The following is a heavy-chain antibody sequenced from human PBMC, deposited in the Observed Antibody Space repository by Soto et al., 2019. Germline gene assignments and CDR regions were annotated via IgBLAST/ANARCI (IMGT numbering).Heavy chain of an antibody. CDR2: LYDVDGS. CDR1: GLTVSDKKY. D-gene: IGHD1-1*01. J-gene: IGHJ3*01. V-gene: IGHV3-53*01. CDR3: ASWHEREHAYDV. Sequence: VQLVESGGGLIQPGESLRLSCAAFGLTVSDKKYVAWVRQAPGKGLEWVSALYDVDGSFYADSVKGRFTTSSDSSKTTVYLQMNGLRPDDTAVYYCASWHEREHAYDVWGQGTTVTVSS.